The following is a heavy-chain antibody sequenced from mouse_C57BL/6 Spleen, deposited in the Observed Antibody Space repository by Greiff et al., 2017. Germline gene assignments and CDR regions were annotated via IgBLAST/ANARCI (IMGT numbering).Heavy chain of an antibody. J-gene: IGHJ2*01. D-gene: IGHD3-2*02. CDR2: IDPSDSYT. Sequence: QVQLQQPGAELVRPGTSVKLSCKASGYTFTSYWMHWVKQRPGQGLEWIGMIDPSDSYTNYNQKFKGKATLTVDTSYSTAYMQLSSLTSEYSAVYYCARRAQATWEGYFDYWGQGTTLTVSS. CDR3: ARRAQATWEGYFDY. CDR1: GYTFTSYW. V-gene: IGHV1-59*01.